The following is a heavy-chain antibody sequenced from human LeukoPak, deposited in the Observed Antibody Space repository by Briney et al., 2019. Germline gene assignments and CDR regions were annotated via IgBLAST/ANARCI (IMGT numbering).Heavy chain of an antibody. Sequence: PSETLSLTCAVSGGSISSGGYSWSWIRQPPGKGLEWIGYIYHSGSTYYNPSLKSRVTISVDRSKNQFSLKLSSVTAADTAVYYCARVRRFLAWFIDAFDIWGQGTMVTAYS. J-gene: IGHJ3*02. CDR2: IYHSGST. CDR3: ARVRRFLAWFIDAFDI. CDR1: GGSISSGGYS. D-gene: IGHD3-3*01. V-gene: IGHV4-30-2*01.